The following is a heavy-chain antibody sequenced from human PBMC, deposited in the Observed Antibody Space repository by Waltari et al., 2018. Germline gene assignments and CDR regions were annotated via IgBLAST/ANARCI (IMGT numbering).Heavy chain of an antibody. V-gene: IGHV4-59*01. CDR1: GGSISSYY. CDR2: IYYSGST. CDR3: ARDLGVYSSGWPDAFDI. Sequence: QVQLQESGPGLVKPSETLSLTCTVSGGSISSYYWSWIRPPPGKGLEWIGYIYYSGSTNYNPSLKSRVTISVDTSKNQFSLKLSSVTAADTAVYYCARDLGVYSSGWPDAFDIWGQGTMVTVSS. D-gene: IGHD6-19*01. J-gene: IGHJ3*02.